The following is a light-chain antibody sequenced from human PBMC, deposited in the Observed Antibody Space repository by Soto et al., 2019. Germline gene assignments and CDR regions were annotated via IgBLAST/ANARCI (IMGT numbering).Light chain of an antibody. V-gene: IGKV3-11*01. Sequence: EIVLTQSPDSLSLSPGDRATLSCRASQSVGGHLAWYQQRPGQAPRLPIFDTSVTATGIPARFSGSGSGTDLTLTITSLEPEDSAVYYCQQRHIWPLTFGGGTKVDIK. CDR3: QQRHIWPLT. CDR2: DTS. CDR1: QSVGGH. J-gene: IGKJ4*01.